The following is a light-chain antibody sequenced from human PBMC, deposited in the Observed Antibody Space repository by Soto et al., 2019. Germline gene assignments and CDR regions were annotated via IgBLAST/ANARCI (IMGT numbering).Light chain of an antibody. J-gene: IGKJ3*01. CDR2: DAS. V-gene: IGKV1-33*01. CDR1: QDISTY. CDR3: QQYDNLPPFT. Sequence: DIQMTQSPSSLSASVGDRVTITCQASQDISTYLNWYQQKPGKAHQLLIYDASNLETGVPSRFSGSGSGTDFTFTISSLQPEDIATYYCQQYDNLPPFTFGPGNKVDIK.